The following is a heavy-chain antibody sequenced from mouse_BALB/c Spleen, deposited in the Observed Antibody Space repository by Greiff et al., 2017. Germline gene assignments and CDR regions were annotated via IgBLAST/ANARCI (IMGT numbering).Heavy chain of an antibody. Sequence: DVKLQESGAELVRSGASVKLSCTASGFNIKDYYMHWVKQRPEQGLEWIGWIDPENGDTEYAPKFQGKATMTADTSSNTAYLQLSSLTSEDTAVYYCNAWATGYWGQGTTLTVSS. CDR1: GFNIKDYY. D-gene: IGHD3-1*01. V-gene: IGHV14-4*02. CDR3: NAWATGY. CDR2: IDPENGDT. J-gene: IGHJ2*01.